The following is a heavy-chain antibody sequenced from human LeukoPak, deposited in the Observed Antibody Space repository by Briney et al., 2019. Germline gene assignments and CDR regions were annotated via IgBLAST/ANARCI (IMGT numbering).Heavy chain of an antibody. CDR3: AREGGRAYYDFWSGYYSAAFDI. J-gene: IGHJ3*02. D-gene: IGHD3-3*01. CDR1: GFTFSSYW. V-gene: IGHV3-7*01. Sequence: PGGSLRLSCAASGFTFSSYWMSWVRQAPGKGLEWVANIKQDGSEKYYVDSVKGRFTISRDNAKNSLYLQMNSLRAEDTAVHYCAREGGRAYYDFWSGYYSAAFDIWGQGTMVTVSS. CDR2: IKQDGSEK.